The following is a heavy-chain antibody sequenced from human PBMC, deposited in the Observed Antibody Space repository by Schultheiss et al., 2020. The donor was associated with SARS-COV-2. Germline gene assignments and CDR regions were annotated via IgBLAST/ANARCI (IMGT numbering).Heavy chain of an antibody. CDR3: ARGIAAAGGVWYYYYGMDV. V-gene: IGHV1-69*13. CDR2: INPIFGTA. J-gene: IGHJ6*02. Sequence: SVKVSCKASGYTFTGYYMHWVRQAPGQGLEWMGWINPIFGTANYAQKFQGRVTITADESTSTAYMELSSLRSEDTAVYYCARGIAAAGGVWYYYYGMDVWGQGTTVTVSS. CDR1: GYTFTGYY. D-gene: IGHD6-13*01.